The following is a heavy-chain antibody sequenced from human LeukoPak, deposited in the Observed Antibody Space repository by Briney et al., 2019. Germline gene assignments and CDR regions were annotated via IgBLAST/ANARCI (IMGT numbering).Heavy chain of an antibody. V-gene: IGHV3-74*01. CDR1: GFTFTSHW. J-gene: IGHJ4*02. CDR2: IKNDGNDT. CDR3: ARRPAAGRCFDY. D-gene: IGHD6-13*01. Sequence: PGGSLRLSCAASGFTFTSHWMHWVRQTPGKGLVWVSGIKNDGNDTAYADSVKGGFTISRDNAENSLYLQMNSLRAEDTAVYYCARRPAAGRCFDYWGQGALVTVSS.